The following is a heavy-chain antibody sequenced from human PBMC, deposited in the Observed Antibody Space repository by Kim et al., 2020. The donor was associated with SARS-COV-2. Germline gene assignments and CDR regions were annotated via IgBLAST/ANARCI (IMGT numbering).Heavy chain of an antibody. D-gene: IGHD3-10*01. Sequence: GGSLRLSCAASGFTFDDYAMHWVRQAPGKGLQWVSGITWNNNTLGYADSVKGRFTISRDNSQNSLYLEMNSLRAEDTAFYYCARGRPIDYWGHGALVTGSS. CDR2: ITWNNNTL. CDR3: ARGRPIDY. J-gene: IGHJ4*01. V-gene: IGHV3-9*01. CDR1: GFTFDDYA.